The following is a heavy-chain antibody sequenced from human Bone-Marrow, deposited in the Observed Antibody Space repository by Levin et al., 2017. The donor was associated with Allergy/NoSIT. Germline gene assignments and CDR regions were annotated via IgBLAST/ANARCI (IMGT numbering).Heavy chain of an antibody. J-gene: IGHJ4*02. CDR3: AKEWALGDTAMAPFDY. CDR2: ISYDGSNK. D-gene: IGHD5-18*01. Sequence: GGSLRLSCAASGFTFSSYGMHWVRQAPGKGLEWVAVISYDGSNKYYADSVKGRFTISRDNSKNTLYLQMNSLRAEDTAVYYCAKEWALGDTAMAPFDYWGQGTLVTVSS. CDR1: GFTFSSYG. V-gene: IGHV3-30*18.